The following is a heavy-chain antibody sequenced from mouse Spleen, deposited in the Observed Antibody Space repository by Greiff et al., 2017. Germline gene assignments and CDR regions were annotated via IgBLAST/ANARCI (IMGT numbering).Heavy chain of an antibody. Sequence: EVKLVESGGGLVKPGGSLKLSCAASGFTFSSYGMSWVRQTPEKRLEWVAAINSNGGSTYYPDTVKDRFTISRDNAKNTLYLQMSSLRSEDTALYYCARQSYYGDYVFAYWGQGTLVTVSA. V-gene: IGHV5-6-2*01. J-gene: IGHJ3*01. CDR1: GFTFSSYG. CDR3: ARQSYYGDYVFAY. CDR2: INSNGGST. D-gene: IGHD2-13*01.